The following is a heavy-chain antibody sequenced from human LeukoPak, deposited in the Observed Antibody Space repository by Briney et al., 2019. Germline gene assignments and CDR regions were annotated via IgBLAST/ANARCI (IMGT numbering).Heavy chain of an antibody. CDR1: GFTFSSYG. V-gene: IGHV3-30*18. Sequence: GGSLRLSCAASGFTFSSYGMHWVRQAPGKGLEWVAVISYDGNNKYYADSVKGRFTISRDNSKNTLYLQMNSLRAEDTAVYYCAKVTPGIAVAGTFPDYWGQGTLVTVSS. D-gene: IGHD6-19*01. J-gene: IGHJ4*02. CDR3: AKVTPGIAVAGTFPDY. CDR2: ISYDGNNK.